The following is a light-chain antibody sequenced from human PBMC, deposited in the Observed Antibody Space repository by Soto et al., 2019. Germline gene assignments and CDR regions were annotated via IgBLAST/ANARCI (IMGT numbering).Light chain of an antibody. CDR1: QSVGSNY. CDR2: GAS. Sequence: VVLTQAPCTLSLSPLERATLSCRSSQSVGSNYLAWYQQKPGQAPRLLIYGASSRATGIADRFSGSGSGTDFTLTTSRLEPEDFALYYCQQYGYSPITFGQGTRLEIK. CDR3: QQYGYSPIT. V-gene: IGKV3-20*01. J-gene: IGKJ5*01.